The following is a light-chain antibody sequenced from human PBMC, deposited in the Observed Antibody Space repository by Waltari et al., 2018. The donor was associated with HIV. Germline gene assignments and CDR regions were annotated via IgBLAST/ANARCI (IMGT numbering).Light chain of an antibody. J-gene: IGLJ3*02. Sequence: QSVLTQPPSVSGAPGQRVTISCTGSSSNIGAGYDVHWYQQFPGTAPKVLIYGNTYRPSGVPDRFSGSKSGSSASLLITGLQAEDDADYYCQSYDISLSGWVLGGGTKLTVL. CDR2: GNT. V-gene: IGLV1-40*01. CDR3: QSYDISLSGWV. CDR1: SSNIGAGYD.